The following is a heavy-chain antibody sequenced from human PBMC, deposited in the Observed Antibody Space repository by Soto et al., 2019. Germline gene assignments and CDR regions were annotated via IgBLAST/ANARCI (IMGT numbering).Heavy chain of an antibody. J-gene: IGHJ2*01. D-gene: IGHD3-3*01. Sequence: SETLSLTCAVYGGSFSGYYWSWIRQPPGKGLEWIGEINHSGSTNYNPSLKSRVTISVDTSKNQFSLKLSSVTAADTAVYYCARVGEYDFWSGYWWYFDLWGRGTLVTVSS. CDR3: ARVGEYDFWSGYWWYFDL. V-gene: IGHV4-34*01. CDR1: GGSFSGYY. CDR2: INHSGST.